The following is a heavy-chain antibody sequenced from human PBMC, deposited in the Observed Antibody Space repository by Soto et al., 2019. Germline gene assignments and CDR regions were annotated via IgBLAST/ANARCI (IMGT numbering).Heavy chain of an antibody. J-gene: IGHJ4*02. CDR3: ARGQVVAVRH. D-gene: IGHD2-15*01. Sequence: QLQLQESGSGLVKPSQTLSLTCAVSGGSISSGGYSWSWIRQPPWKGLEWIGYIYHSGSTSYNPSLKVRVTIAVDRSKNYFALKRSSVAAADTAVYYCARGQVVAVRHWGQGTLVTVSS. V-gene: IGHV4-30-2*01. CDR1: GGSISSGGYS. CDR2: IYHSGST.